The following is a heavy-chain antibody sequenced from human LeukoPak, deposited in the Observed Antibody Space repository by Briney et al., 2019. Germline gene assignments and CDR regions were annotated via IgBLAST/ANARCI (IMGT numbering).Heavy chain of an antibody. CDR3: ATEGGSGSYYGDDAFDM. CDR1: GFTFTNTW. V-gene: IGHV3-15*01. D-gene: IGHD3-10*01. CDR2: VKSKADDGTT. J-gene: IGHJ3*02. Sequence: PGGSLRLSCEASGFTFTNTWMSWVRQAPGEGLEWVGRVKSKADDGTTDYAAPVQGRFNSSRDDSKNTLSLQMNSLKTEDTAVYYCATEGGSGSYYGDDAFDMWGKGKMVTVPS.